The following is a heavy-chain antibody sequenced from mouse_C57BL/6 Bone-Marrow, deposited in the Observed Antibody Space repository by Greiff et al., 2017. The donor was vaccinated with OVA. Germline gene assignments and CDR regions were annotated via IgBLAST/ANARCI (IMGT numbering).Heavy chain of an antibody. CDR2: INPSSGYT. CDR3: ARDGYCSYWYFDV. J-gene: IGHJ1*03. V-gene: IGHV1-7*01. D-gene: IGHD2-3*01. Sequence: QVQLKQSGAELAKPGASVKLSCKASGYTFTSYWMHWVKQRPGQGLEWIGYINPSSGYTKYNQKFKDKATLTADKSSSTAYMQLSSLTYEDSAVYYCARDGYCSYWYFDVWGTGTTVTVSS. CDR1: GYTFTSYW.